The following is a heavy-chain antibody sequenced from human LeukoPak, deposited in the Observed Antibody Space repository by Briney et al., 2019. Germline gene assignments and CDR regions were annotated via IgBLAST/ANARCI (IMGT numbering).Heavy chain of an antibody. CDR2: IYPADSDT. D-gene: IGHD3-10*01. V-gene: IGHV5-51*01. CDR1: GXIFTNYW. CDR3: ARQSRDGSKTRGYYFDY. Sequence: GESLKISCEVSGXIFTNYWIGWVRQMPGKGLESMGIIYPADSDTTYSPSFQGQVTISADKSISTVYLQWSSLKASDTAMYYCARQSRDGSKTRGYYFDYWGQGALVTVSS. J-gene: IGHJ4*02.